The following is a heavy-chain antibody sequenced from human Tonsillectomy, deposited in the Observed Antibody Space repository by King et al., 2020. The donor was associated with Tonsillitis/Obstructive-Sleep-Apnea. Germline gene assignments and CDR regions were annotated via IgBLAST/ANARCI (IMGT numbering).Heavy chain of an antibody. D-gene: IGHD3-3*01. CDR2: MSAYNGNT. CDR3: ARDRFSRITISGVVSPSDP. J-gene: IGHJ5*02. Sequence: QLVQSGAEVKKPGASVKVSCKASGYIITSYGISWVRQAPGQGLEWMGWMSAYNGNTNYAQKFQGRVTMTTDTSTSIAYMELRSLRSDDTAVYYCARDRFSRITISGVVSPSDPWGQGPLVTVSS. CDR1: GYIITSYG. V-gene: IGHV1-18*01.